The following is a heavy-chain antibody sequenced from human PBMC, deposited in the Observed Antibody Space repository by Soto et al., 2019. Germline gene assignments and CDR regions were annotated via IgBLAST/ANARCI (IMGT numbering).Heavy chain of an antibody. V-gene: IGHV4-34*01. J-gene: IGHJ6*02. CDR2: INHSGST. Sequence: LSLTCAVYGGSFSGYYWSWIRQPPGKGLEWIGEINHSGSTNYNPSLKSRVTISVDTSKNQFSLKLSSVTAADTAVYYCARALRITMVRGVTTGYYGMDVWGQGTTVTVSS. CDR3: ARALRITMVRGVTTGYYGMDV. CDR1: GGSFSGYY. D-gene: IGHD3-10*01.